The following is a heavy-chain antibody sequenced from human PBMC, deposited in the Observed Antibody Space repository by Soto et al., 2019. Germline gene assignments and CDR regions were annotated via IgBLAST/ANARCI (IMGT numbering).Heavy chain of an antibody. J-gene: IGHJ5*02. CDR3: ARGVLDTAMTPNWFDP. CDR2: IIPIFGTA. V-gene: IGHV1-69*13. D-gene: IGHD5-18*01. Sequence: GASVKVSCKASGGTFSSYAISWVRQAPGQGLEWMGGIIPIFGTANYAQKFQGRVTITADESTSTAYMELSSLRSEDTAVYYCARGVLDTAMTPNWFDPWGQGTLVTVSS. CDR1: GGTFSSYA.